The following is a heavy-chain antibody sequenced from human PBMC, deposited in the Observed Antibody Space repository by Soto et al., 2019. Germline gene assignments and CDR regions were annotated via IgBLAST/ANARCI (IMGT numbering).Heavy chain of an antibody. CDR2: ISSSGSTI. D-gene: IGHD4-17*01. CDR1: GFTFSDYY. J-gene: IGHJ5*02. Sequence: PGGSLRLSCAASGFTFSDYYMSWIRQAPWKGLEWVSYISSSGSTIYYADSVKGRFTISRDNAKNSLYLQMNSLRAEDTAVYYCARLGGRTTVPYNWFDPWGQGTLVTVSS. V-gene: IGHV3-11*01. CDR3: ARLGGRTTVPYNWFDP.